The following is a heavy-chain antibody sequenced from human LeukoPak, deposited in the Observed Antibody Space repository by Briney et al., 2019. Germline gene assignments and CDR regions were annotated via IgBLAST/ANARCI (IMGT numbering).Heavy chain of an antibody. J-gene: IGHJ4*02. Sequence: GGSLRLSCAASGFTFSTYAVSWVRQAPGKGLEWVSAISGSDVNTYYADSVKGRFTISRDNSKNTLYLQMNSLRADDTAVYYCAREFTGYGNTDYWGQGTLVTVSS. V-gene: IGHV3-23*01. CDR2: ISGSDVNT. D-gene: IGHD5-12*01. CDR3: AREFTGYGNTDY. CDR1: GFTFSTYA.